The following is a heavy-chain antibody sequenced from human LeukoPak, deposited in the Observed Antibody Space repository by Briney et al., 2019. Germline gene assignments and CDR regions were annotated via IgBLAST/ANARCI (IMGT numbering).Heavy chain of an antibody. CDR2: INHSGST. D-gene: IGHD3-22*01. CDR1: GGSISSHY. J-gene: IGHJ5*02. Sequence: SETLSLTCTVSGGSISSHYWSWIRQPPGKGLEWIGEINHSGSTNYNPSLKSRVTISVDTPKNQFSLKLSSVTAADTAVYYCAYYDSSGYDYPVGWFDPWGQGTLVTVSS. CDR3: AYYDSSGYDYPVGWFDP. V-gene: IGHV4-34*01.